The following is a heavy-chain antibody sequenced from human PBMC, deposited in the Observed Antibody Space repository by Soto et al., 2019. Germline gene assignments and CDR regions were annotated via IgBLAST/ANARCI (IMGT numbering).Heavy chain of an antibody. Sequence: GGSLRLSCAASGFTFSDYYMSWIRQAPGKGLEWVSYISSSGSTIYYADSVKGRFTISRDNAKNSLYLQMNSLRAEDTAVYYCARDGTYCSSTICYQYYSYMYVWCKGTTLTVSS. D-gene: IGHD2-2*01. CDR2: ISSSGSTI. J-gene: IGHJ6*03. CDR1: GFTFSDYY. V-gene: IGHV3-11*01. CDR3: ARDGTYCSSTICYQYYSYMYV.